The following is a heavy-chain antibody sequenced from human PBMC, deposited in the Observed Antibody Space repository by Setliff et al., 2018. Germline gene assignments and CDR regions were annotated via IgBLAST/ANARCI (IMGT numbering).Heavy chain of an antibody. CDR1: GGSIGSYY. J-gene: IGHJ6*02. CDR3: ARDMVRGALGYYYYGMDV. D-gene: IGHD3-10*01. V-gene: IGHV4-59*01. CDR2: IYYSGST. Sequence: KPSETLSLTCTVSGGSIGSYYWSWIRQPPGKGLEWIGYIYYSGSTNYNPSLKSRVTISVDTSKNQFSLKLSSVTAADTAVYYCARDMVRGALGYYYYGMDVWGQGTTVTVS.